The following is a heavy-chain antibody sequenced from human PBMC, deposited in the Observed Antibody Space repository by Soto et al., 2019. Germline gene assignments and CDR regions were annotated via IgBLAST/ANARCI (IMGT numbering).Heavy chain of an antibody. Sequence: PSETLSLTCTVSGGSISSYYWSWIRQPPGKGLEWIGYIYYSGSTNYNPSLKSRVTISVDTSKNQFSLKLSSVTAADTAVYYCASLLEAAAGYFDYWGQGTLVTVSS. J-gene: IGHJ4*02. CDR1: GGSISSYY. D-gene: IGHD6-13*01. CDR2: IYYSGST. CDR3: ASLLEAAAGYFDY. V-gene: IGHV4-59*01.